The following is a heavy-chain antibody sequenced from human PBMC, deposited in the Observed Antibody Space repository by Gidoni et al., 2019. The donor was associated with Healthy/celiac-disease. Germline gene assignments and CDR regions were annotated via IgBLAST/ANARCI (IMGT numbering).Heavy chain of an antibody. V-gene: IGHV1-2*04. Sequence: WAQVSQAGVQMEVSCTTSGDYFTGYAVNWVRQAPGQGLEWMGWINPNSGGTTCAPQYQGWVIMSTDTDISTACIEGSWVRAADAAGYYAASARCSGTSCYDYQCILVWGEGTSFPFSS. J-gene: IGHJ6*01. CDR2: INPNSGGT. CDR3: ASARCSGTSCYDYQCILV. CDR1: GDYFTGYA. D-gene: IGHD2-2*01.